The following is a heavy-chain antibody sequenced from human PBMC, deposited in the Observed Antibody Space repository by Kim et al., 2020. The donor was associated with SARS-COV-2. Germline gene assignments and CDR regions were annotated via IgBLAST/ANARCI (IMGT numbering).Heavy chain of an antibody. Sequence: SETLSLTCTVSGGSISSYYWSWIRQPPGKGLEWIGYIYYSGRTNYNPSLKSRITISVDTSKNQFSLKLSSVTAADTAVYYCARGFDDWGQGTLVTVSS. V-gene: IGHV4-59*01. J-gene: IGHJ4*02. CDR2: IYYSGRT. CDR3: ARGFDD. CDR1: GGSISSYY.